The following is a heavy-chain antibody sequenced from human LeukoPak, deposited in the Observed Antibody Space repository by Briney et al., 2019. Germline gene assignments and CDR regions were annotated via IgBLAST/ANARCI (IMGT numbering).Heavy chain of an antibody. CDR3: ARVVYNGFGVLDY. CDR1: GDSISNSRW. CDR2: IYRGGSA. Sequence: PSETLSLTCTVSGDSISNSRWWTWVRHSPGKGLEWIGEIYRGGSAKYNPSLKSRVTMSMDKSKNQFSLELNSVTAADTAVYYCARVVYNGFGVLDYWGQGNLVTVSS. D-gene: IGHD1-26*01. V-gene: IGHV4-4*02. J-gene: IGHJ4*02.